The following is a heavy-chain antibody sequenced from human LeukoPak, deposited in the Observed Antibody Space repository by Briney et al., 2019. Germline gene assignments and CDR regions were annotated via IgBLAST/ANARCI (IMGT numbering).Heavy chain of an antibody. CDR1: GGSISSYY. D-gene: IGHD3-22*01. Sequence: SETLSLTCTVSGGSISSYYWNWIRQPPGRGLDWIGYIYYSGSTNYNPSLKSRVTISVDTSKNQFSLKLSSVTAADTAVCYCARGESSGSNWFDPWGQGTLVTVSS. J-gene: IGHJ5*02. V-gene: IGHV4-59*01. CDR2: IYYSGST. CDR3: ARGESSGSNWFDP.